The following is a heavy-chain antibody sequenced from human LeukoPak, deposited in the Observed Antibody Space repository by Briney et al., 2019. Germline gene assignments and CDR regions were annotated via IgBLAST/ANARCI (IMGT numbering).Heavy chain of an antibody. CDR2: INPSGGST. V-gene: IGHV1-46*01. D-gene: IGHD4-23*01. Sequence: ASVKVPCKASGYTFTSYYMHWVRQAPGQGLEWMGIINPSGGSTSYAQKFQGRVTMTRDTSTSTVYMELSSLGSDDTAVYYCGSGNSGYWGQGTLVTVSS. CDR3: GSGNSGY. CDR1: GYTFTSYY. J-gene: IGHJ4*02.